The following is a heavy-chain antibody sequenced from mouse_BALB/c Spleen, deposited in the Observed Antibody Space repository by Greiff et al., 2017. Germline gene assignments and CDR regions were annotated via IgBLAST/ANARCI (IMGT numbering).Heavy chain of an antibody. CDR2: ISSGGSYT. D-gene: IGHD1-1*02. Sequence: EVQVVESGGDLVKPGGSLKLSCAASGFTFSSYGMSWVRQTPDKRLEWVATISSGGSYTYYPDSVKGRFTISRDNAKNTLYLQMSSLKSEDTAMYYCARREVAAWFAYWGQGTLVTVSA. CDR1: GFTFSSYG. V-gene: IGHV5-6*01. J-gene: IGHJ3*01. CDR3: ARREVAAWFAY.